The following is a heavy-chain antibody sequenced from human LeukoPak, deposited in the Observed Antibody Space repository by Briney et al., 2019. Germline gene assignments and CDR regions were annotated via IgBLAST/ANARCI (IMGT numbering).Heavy chain of an antibody. CDR2: ISGSGGST. CDR3: ARLKVGAPIFAYYYYYMDV. D-gene: IGHD1-26*01. V-gene: IGHV3-23*01. J-gene: IGHJ6*03. Sequence: PGGSLRLSCAASGFTFSTYAMSWVRQAPGKGLEWVSAISGSGGSTYYADSVKGRFTISRDKSKNTLYLQMNSLRAEDTAVYYCARLKVGAPIFAYYYYYMDVWGKGTTVTVSS. CDR1: GFTFSTYA.